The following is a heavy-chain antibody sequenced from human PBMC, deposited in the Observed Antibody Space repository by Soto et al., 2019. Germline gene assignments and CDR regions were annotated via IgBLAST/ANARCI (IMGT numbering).Heavy chain of an antibody. CDR2: IKSKTDGGTT. Sequence: EVQLVESGGGLVKPGGSLRLSCAASGFTFSNAWMSWVRQAPGKGLEWVGRIKSKTDGGTTDYAAPVKGRFTISRDDSKNTLYLQMNSLKTEDTAVYYCTTTRWIQLWLKGMVDLAFDIWGQGTMVTVSS. J-gene: IGHJ3*02. V-gene: IGHV3-15*01. CDR3: TTTRWIQLWLKGMVDLAFDI. CDR1: GFTFSNAW. D-gene: IGHD5-18*01.